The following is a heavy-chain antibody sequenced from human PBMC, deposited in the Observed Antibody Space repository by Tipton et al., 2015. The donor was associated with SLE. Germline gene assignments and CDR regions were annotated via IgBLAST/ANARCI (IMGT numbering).Heavy chain of an antibody. CDR3: ARVGYSSSWYADY. D-gene: IGHD6-13*01. J-gene: IGHJ4*02. Sequence: TLSLTCTVSDGSISSSSYYWAWIRQPPGRGLEYIGSIYYSGTTNFNPSLKSRVTISVDTSKNQFSLKLSSVTAADTAVYYCARVGYSSSWYADYWGQGTLVTFSS. CDR2: IYYSGTT. V-gene: IGHV4-39*07. CDR1: DGSISSSSYY.